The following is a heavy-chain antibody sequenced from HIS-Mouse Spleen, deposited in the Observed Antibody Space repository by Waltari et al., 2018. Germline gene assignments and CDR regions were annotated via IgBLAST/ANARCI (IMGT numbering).Heavy chain of an antibody. D-gene: IGHD3-22*01. Sequence: QVQLVESGGGVVQPGRSLRLSCAASGFTFSSYGMHWVRQAPGKGLGWGEVISYDGGNKYYADSVKGRFTISRDNSKNTLYLQMNSLRAEDTAVYYCAKDRGTRILNDANYDSSGDYWGQGTLVTVSS. CDR2: ISYDGGNK. CDR3: AKDRGTRILNDANYDSSGDY. V-gene: IGHV3-30*18. CDR1: GFTFSSYG. J-gene: IGHJ4*02.